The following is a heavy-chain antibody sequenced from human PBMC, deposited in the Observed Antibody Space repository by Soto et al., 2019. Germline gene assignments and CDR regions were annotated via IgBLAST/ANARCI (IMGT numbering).Heavy chain of an antibody. J-gene: IGHJ6*02. CDR3: ARVQGGSSWYHDETKVMDV. D-gene: IGHD6-13*01. V-gene: IGHV1-69*13. Sequence: VASVKVSCKASGGTFSSYAISWVRQAPGQGLEWMGGIIPIFGTANYAQKFQGRVTITADESTSTAYMELSSLRSEDTAVYYCARVQGGSSWYHDETKVMDVWGQGTTVTVSS. CDR1: GGTFSSYA. CDR2: IIPIFGTA.